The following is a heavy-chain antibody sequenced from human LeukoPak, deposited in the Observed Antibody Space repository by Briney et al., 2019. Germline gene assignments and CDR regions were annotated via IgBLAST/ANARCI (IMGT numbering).Heavy chain of an antibody. V-gene: IGHV3-23*01. CDR1: GLTFSDYA. D-gene: IGHD3-22*01. CDR2: ITGGGRT. J-gene: IGHJ4*02. Sequence: GGSLRLSCAASGLTFSDYAMSWVRQAPGKGPEWVSAITGGGRTYYADSAKGRFTISRDSSKNTLYLQMNSLRAEDTAIYYCAKRGYYDSGALRAPFEYWGQGTLVTVSS. CDR3: AKRGYYDSGALRAPFEY.